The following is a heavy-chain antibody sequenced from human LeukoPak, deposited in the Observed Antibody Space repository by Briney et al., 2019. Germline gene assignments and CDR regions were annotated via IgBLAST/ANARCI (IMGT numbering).Heavy chain of an antibody. V-gene: IGHV3-23*01. J-gene: IGHJ5*02. D-gene: IGHD6-13*01. CDR2: ISGSGGST. CDR3: AKDLPEYSSSRYDGENWFDP. CDR1: GFTFSSYA. Sequence: GGSLRLSCAACGFTFSSYAMSWVRQAPGKGLEWVSAISGSGGSTYYADSVKGRFTISRDNSKNTLYLQMNSLRAEDTAVYYCAKDLPEYSSSRYDGENWFDPWGQGTLVTVSS.